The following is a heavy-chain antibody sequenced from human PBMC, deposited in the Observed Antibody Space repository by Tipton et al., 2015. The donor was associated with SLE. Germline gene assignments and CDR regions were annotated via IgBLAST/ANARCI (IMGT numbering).Heavy chain of an antibody. D-gene: IGHD4-17*01. CDR2: IQYSGAH. CDR3: ATGEFTVPFDH. J-gene: IGHJ4*02. Sequence: TLSLTCSVSGGTIRGTNYYWAWIRQPPGEGLEWIGMIQYSGAHYYSPSLRSRVTIAVDTSTNQLSLKVRSVTAADTAVYYCATGEFTVPFDHWGQGTLVTVSS. CDR1: GGTIRGTNYY. V-gene: IGHV4-39*07.